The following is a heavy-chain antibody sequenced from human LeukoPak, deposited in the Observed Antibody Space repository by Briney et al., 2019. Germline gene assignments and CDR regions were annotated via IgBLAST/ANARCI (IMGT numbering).Heavy chain of an antibody. CDR2: ISSTDSTI. Sequence: PGGSLRLSCAASGFIFSTYSMNWVRQAPGKGLEWDSYISSTDSTIYYADSVQGRFTISRDNAKNSLYLLMNSLRAEDTAVYYCARDLDGAVAFDIWGQGTMVTVSS. V-gene: IGHV3-48*04. J-gene: IGHJ3*02. D-gene: IGHD1-1*01. CDR1: GFIFSTYS. CDR3: ARDLDGAVAFDI.